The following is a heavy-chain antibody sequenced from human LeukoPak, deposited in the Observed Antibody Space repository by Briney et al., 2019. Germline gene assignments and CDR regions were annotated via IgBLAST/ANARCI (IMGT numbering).Heavy chain of an antibody. V-gene: IGHV1-18*01. Sequence: ASVKVSCKASGYTFTSYGISWVRQAPGQGLEWMGWISAYNGNTNYAQKLQGRVTMTTDTSTSTAYMELRSLRSDDTAVYYCARTGYGRYSSGYHFDYWGQGTLVTVSS. CDR2: ISAYNGNT. CDR1: GYTFTSYG. J-gene: IGHJ4*02. D-gene: IGHD3-22*01. CDR3: ARTGYGRYSSGYHFDY.